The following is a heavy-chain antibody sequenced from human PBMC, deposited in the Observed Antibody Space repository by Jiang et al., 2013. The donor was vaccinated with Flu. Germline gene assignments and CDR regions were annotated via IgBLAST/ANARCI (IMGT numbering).Heavy chain of an antibody. V-gene: IGHV3-30*03. J-gene: IGHJ4*02. CDR2: ISYDGSNK. CDR1: GFTFSSYG. Sequence: VQLLESGGGVVQPGRSLRLSCAASGFTFSSYGMHWVRQAPGKGLEWVAVISYDGSNKYYADSVKGRFTISRDNSKNTLYLQMNSLRAEDTAVYYCATLSDGMDGRGDTSYGVSFDYWAREPWSRLL. CDR3: ATLSDGMDGRGDTSYGVSFDY. D-gene: IGHD5-18*01.